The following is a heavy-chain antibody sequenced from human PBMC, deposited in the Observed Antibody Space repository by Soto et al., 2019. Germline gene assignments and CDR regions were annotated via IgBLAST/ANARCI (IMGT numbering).Heavy chain of an antibody. J-gene: IGHJ5*02. D-gene: IGHD5-12*01. V-gene: IGHV1-18*01. CDR1: GYTFFTYD. Sequence: QVHLVQSGVEVKTPGASVKVSCQASGYTFFTYDISWVRQATGQGREWMGWISTYSGDTKYAQKSQGRVTMTTDTSTTTAYLELRSLRSDDTAVYYCARHHGPTTSENWFDPWGQGTRVTVSS. CDR2: ISTYSGDT. CDR3: ARHHGPTTSENWFDP.